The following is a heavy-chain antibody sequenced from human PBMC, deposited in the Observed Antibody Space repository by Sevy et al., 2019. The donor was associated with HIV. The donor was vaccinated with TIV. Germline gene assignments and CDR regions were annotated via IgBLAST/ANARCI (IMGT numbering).Heavy chain of an antibody. D-gene: IGHD3-3*01. CDR3: GRHGIFGVTYSFDY. CDR2: IDQSGNA. Sequence: SETLSLTCAVSGYSISRGYHWGWIRQPPGKGLEWIGSIDQSGNAYYNPSLRGRVTISVDTSKNQFSLNLRSVTAADTALYFCGRHGIFGVTYSFDYWGQGALVTVSS. CDR1: GYSISRGYH. J-gene: IGHJ4*02. V-gene: IGHV4-38-2*01.